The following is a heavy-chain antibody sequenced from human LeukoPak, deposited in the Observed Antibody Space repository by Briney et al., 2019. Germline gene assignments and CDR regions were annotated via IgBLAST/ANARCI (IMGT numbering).Heavy chain of an antibody. V-gene: IGHV5-51*01. CDR2: IYPGDSDT. J-gene: IGHJ4*02. D-gene: IGHD5-18*01. CDR3: ARRTYSYGDY. CDR1: GYSFNTYW. Sequence: GESLKISCKASGYSFNTYWIGWVRQVPGKGREWMGIIYPGDSDTRYSPSFRGHVTISVDKSISTAYLQWSSLRASDTAMYYCARRTYSYGDYWGQGTLVTVSS.